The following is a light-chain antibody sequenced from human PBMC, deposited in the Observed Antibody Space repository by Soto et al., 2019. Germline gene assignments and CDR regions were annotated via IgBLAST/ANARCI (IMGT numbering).Light chain of an antibody. CDR2: SNN. Sequence: QSVLTQPPSASGTPGQRVTISCSGSSSNIGSNYVYWYQQLPGTAPKVLIYSNNQRPSGVPDRFSGSKSGTSASLAISGLRSEDEADYYCAAWDDSLSGRFVFGTGTKLTVL. J-gene: IGLJ1*01. V-gene: IGLV1-47*02. CDR3: AAWDDSLSGRFV. CDR1: SSNIGSNY.